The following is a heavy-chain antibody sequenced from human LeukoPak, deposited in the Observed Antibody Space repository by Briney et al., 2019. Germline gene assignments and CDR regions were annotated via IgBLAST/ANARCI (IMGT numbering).Heavy chain of an antibody. J-gene: IGHJ4*02. D-gene: IGHD3-10*01. CDR2: TYTSGST. CDR1: GGSISSGSYY. Sequence: SQTLSLTCTVSGGSISSGSYYWSWIRQPAGKGLEWIGRTYTSGSTNYNPSLKSRVTISVDTSKNQFSLKLSSVTAADTAVYYCARDSTRGYGSGSYFYYFDYWGQGTLVTVSS. CDR3: ARDSTRGYGSGSYFYYFDY. V-gene: IGHV4-61*02.